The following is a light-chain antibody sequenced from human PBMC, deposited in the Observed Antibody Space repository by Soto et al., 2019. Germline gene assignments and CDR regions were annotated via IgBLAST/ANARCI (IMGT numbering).Light chain of an antibody. V-gene: IGKV1-39*01. CDR2: GAS. J-gene: IGKJ3*01. CDR3: QQSYTAPYT. Sequence: DIQMTQSPSSLSASVGDAVSLTCRASRSISNYLNWYQQKPGRAPKLLISGASSLQRGVPSRFSGSGSGTTFTLTITSLQPDDFAIYFCQQSYTAPYTFWPGLKVHI. CDR1: RSISNY.